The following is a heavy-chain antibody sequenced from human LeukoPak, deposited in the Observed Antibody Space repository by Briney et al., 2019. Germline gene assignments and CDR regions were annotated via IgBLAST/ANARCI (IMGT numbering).Heavy chain of an antibody. CDR2: ISWNSGSI. D-gene: IGHD3-22*01. CDR3: AKGLLYYDSSGYFDY. Sequence: GGSLRLSCAASGFTFDDYAMHWVRQAPGKGLEWVSGISWNSGSIGYADSVKGRFTISRDNSKNTLYLQMNSLRAEDTAVYYCAKGLLYYDSSGYFDYWGQGTLVTVSS. J-gene: IGHJ4*02. V-gene: IGHV3-9*01. CDR1: GFTFDDYA.